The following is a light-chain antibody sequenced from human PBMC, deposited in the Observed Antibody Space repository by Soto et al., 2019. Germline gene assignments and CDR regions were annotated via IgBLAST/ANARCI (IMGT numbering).Light chain of an antibody. J-gene: IGLJ2*01. CDR2: DVN. V-gene: IGLV2-14*03. CDR1: SSDIGAYNF. CDR3: TSWTTSSTMI. Sequence: QSALTQPASVSGSPGQSITISCTGNSSDIGAYNFVSWYQQHPGKAPKLMLYDVNIRPSGVSNRFSGSKSGNTASLTISGLQAEDEADDYCTSWTTSSTMIFGGGTKVTVL.